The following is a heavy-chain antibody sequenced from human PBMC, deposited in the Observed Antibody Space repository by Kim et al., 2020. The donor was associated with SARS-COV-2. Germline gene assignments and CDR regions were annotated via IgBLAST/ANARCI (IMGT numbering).Heavy chain of an antibody. CDR2: ISYDGSNK. CDR1: GFTFSSYA. CDR3: ARDGLGQIGFDP. Sequence: GGSLRLSCAASGFTFSSYAMHWVRQAPGKGLEWVAVISYDGSNKYYADSVKGRFTISRDNSKNTLYLQMNSLRAEDTAVYYCARDGLGQIGFDPWGQGTL. J-gene: IGHJ5*02. D-gene: IGHD2-21*01. V-gene: IGHV3-30*04.